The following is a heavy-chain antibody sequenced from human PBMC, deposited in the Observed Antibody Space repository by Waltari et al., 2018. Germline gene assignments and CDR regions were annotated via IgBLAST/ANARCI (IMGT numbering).Heavy chain of an antibody. CDR1: GGTFSSYA. CDR3: AGGRWGADDAFDI. J-gene: IGHJ3*02. CDR2: IIPIFGTS. D-gene: IGHD1-26*01. V-gene: IGHV1-69*13. Sequence: QVQLVQSGAVVQKHGSSVKVSCKASGGTFSSYAISWVRQAPGLGLEWMGGIIPIFGTSNNGRNIHGRVPITADESTGAAYMELSSLRSEDTAVYYWAGGRWGADDAFDIWGQGTMVTVSS.